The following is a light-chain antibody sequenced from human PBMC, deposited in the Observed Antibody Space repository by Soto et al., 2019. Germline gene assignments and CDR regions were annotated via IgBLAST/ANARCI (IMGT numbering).Light chain of an antibody. CDR2: AAS. V-gene: IGKV1-12*01. CDR1: QDISSW. J-gene: IGKJ5*01. Sequence: DIQMTQSPSSVSASVGDRVTITCRASQDISSWLAWYQQKPGKAPKLLIYAASTLQSGVPSRFSGSGSGTEFTLTITSLQPEDFATYYWQEDISIPLTVGRGTRLEIQ. CDR3: QEDISIPLT.